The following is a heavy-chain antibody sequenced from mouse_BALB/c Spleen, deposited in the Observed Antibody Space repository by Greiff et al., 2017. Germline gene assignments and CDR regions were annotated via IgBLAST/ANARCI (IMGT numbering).Heavy chain of an antibody. J-gene: IGHJ4*01. Sequence: EVQRVESGGGLVKPGGSLKLSCAASGFTFSSYAMSWVRQSPEKRLEWVAEISSGGSYTYYPDTVTGRFTISRDNAKNTLYLEMSSLRSEDTAMYHCARVITTRGVYAMDYWGQGTSVTVSS. CDR1: GFTFSSYA. CDR3: ARVITTRGVYAMDY. D-gene: IGHD2-4*01. CDR2: ISSGGSYT. V-gene: IGHV5-9-4*01.